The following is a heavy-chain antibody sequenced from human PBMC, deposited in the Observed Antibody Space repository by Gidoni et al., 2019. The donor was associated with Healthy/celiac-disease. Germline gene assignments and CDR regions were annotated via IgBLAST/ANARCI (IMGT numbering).Heavy chain of an antibody. J-gene: IGHJ6*02. CDR1: GFTFSSYA. V-gene: IGHV3-30*04. Sequence: QVQLVESGGGVVQPGRSLRLSCAASGFTFSSYAMHWVRQAPGKGLEWVAVISYDGSNKYYADSVKGRFTISRDNSKNTLYLQMNSLRAEDTAVYYCARSYDYGPFAPYYYGMDVWGQGTTVTVSS. D-gene: IGHD4-17*01. CDR3: ARSYDYGPFAPYYYGMDV. CDR2: ISYDGSNK.